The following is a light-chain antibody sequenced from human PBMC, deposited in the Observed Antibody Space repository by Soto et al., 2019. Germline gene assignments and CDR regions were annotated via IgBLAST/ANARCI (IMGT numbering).Light chain of an antibody. V-gene: IGKV3-15*01. CDR3: QQYNNWPLLT. CDR2: GAS. Sequence: EIVMTQSPATLSVSPGERATLSCRASQSVSSNLAWYQQKPGQAPRLLIYGASTRATGIPARFSGSGSGTEFTLTISSRQSEDVAVYYCQQYNNWPLLTFGGGTKVEIK. J-gene: IGKJ4*01. CDR1: QSVSSN.